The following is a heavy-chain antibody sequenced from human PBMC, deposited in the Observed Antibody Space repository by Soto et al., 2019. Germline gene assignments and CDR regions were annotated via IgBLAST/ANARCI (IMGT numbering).Heavy chain of an antibody. CDR1: GYTFTSYY. V-gene: IGHV1-46*03. CDR2: INPSGGST. D-gene: IGHD4-17*01. Sequence: ASENVSCKASGYTFTSYYMHWVRQAPGQGLEWMGIINPSGGSTSYAQKFQGRVTMTRDTSTSTVYMELSSLRSEDTAVYYCARDIHPGGDYVLIGYYWGQGTLVTVSS. J-gene: IGHJ4*02. CDR3: ARDIHPGGDYVLIGYY.